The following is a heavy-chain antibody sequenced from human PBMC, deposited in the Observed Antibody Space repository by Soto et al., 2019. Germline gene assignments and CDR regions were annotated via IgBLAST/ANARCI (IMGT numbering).Heavy chain of an antibody. J-gene: IGHJ4*02. CDR1: RFTFSTYE. CDR2: ISTSGSTV. V-gene: IGHV3-48*03. D-gene: IGHD2-2*01. CDR3: VRYCSTTLCNGVATRTFDS. Sequence: SVVSLRLSCAASRFTFSTYEMNWVRQAPGKGLEWVSYISTSGSTVYYADSVKGRFTISRDNTRNSLYLQMNSLRDEDTALYYCVRYCSTTLCNGVATRTFDSWGPGTLVTVSS.